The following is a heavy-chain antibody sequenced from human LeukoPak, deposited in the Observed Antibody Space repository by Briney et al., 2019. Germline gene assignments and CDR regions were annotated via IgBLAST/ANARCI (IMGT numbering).Heavy chain of an antibody. CDR1: GYTFTNYY. Sequence: ASVKVSCKASGYTFTNYYMHWVRQAPGQGLEWMGIINPSGGSTSYAQKFQGRVTMTRDTSTSTVYMELSSLRSEDTAVYYCARFEGSGWYWFDPWGQGTLVTVSS. J-gene: IGHJ5*02. CDR2: INPSGGST. V-gene: IGHV1-46*01. CDR3: ARFEGSGWYWFDP. D-gene: IGHD6-19*01.